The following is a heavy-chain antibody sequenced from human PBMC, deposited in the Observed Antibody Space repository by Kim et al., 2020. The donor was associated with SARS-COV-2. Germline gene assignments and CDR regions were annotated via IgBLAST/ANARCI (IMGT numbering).Heavy chain of an antibody. V-gene: IGHV5-51*01. Sequence: GESLKISCQASGYRFTHSWIGWVRQMPGGGLEWIGIFFPGDSDVRYSPSFLGQVTISADRSISSVYLQWNRLKASDTATYYCVRQGSGTWYKDHPPSFWFFDHWGRGTLVTVSS. D-gene: IGHD6-13*01. CDR2: FFPGDSDV. CDR3: VRQGSGTWYKDHPPSFWFFDH. CDR1: GYRFTHSW. J-gene: IGHJ2*01.